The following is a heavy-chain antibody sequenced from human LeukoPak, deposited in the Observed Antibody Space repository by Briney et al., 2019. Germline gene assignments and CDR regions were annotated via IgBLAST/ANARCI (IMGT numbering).Heavy chain of an antibody. CDR2: ISWDSHSI. CDR3: ARIYNNGWSRNFDF. CDR1: GFTFDDYA. Sequence: GRSLRLSCAASGFTFDDYAMHWVRQAPGKGLEWVSGISWDSHSIGYGDSVKGRFTISRDNAKNSLYLQMNSLRAEDTALYYCARIYNNGWSRNFDFWGQGTVVTVSS. D-gene: IGHD6-19*01. J-gene: IGHJ4*02. V-gene: IGHV3-9*01.